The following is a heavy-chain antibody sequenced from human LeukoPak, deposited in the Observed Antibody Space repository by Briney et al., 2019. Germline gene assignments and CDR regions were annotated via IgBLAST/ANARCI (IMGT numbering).Heavy chain of an antibody. D-gene: IGHD2-2*01. J-gene: IGHJ4*02. CDR1: GGSFRGYY. Sequence: SETLSLTCAVYGGSFRGYYWSWIRQPPGKGLEWIGEINHSGSTNYNPSLKSRVTISVDTSKNQFSLKLSSVTAADTAVYYCARGSNAPPRNYFDYWGQGTLVTVSS. V-gene: IGHV4-34*01. CDR2: INHSGST. CDR3: ARGSNAPPRNYFDY.